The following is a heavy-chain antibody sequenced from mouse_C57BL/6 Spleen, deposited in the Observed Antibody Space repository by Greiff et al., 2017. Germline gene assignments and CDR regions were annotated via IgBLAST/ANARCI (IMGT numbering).Heavy chain of an antibody. CDR1: GYTFTSYW. J-gene: IGHJ4*01. CDR2: IDPSDSYT. CDR3: ARMGDYGSSYEAMDY. D-gene: IGHD1-1*01. V-gene: IGHV1-69*01. Sequence: QVQLQQSGAELVMPGASVKLSCKASGYTFTSYWMHWVKQRPGQGLEWIGEIDPSDSYTNYNQKVKGKSTLTATKSSSTAYLQHSSLTSEDSAVYDGARMGDYGSSYEAMDYWGQGTSVTVSS.